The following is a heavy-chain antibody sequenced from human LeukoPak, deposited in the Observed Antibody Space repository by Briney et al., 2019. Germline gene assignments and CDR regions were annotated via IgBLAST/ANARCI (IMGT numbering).Heavy chain of an antibody. V-gene: IGHV1-18*01. D-gene: IGHD4-23*01. Sequence: ASVKVSCKASGYTFTSYGITWVRQAPGQRLEWMGWTSPYSGKTNYAQKLQGRVTMTTDTSTTTVYMELRSLRSDDTAVYYCARTLADYGGISYYSDYWGQGTRVTVSS. J-gene: IGHJ4*02. CDR2: TSPYSGKT. CDR3: ARTLADYGGISYYSDY. CDR1: GYTFTSYG.